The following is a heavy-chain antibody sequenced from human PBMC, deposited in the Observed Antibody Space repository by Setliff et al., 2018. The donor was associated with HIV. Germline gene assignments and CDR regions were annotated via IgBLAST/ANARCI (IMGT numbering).Heavy chain of an antibody. Sequence: SGHTLVNPTPPLTLNCTFYGLSLSTYGVGVGWIRQPPGKALECLALIYWNDDKRYSPSLKSRLTITKDTSKNQVVPTMTNMDPADTATYSCAHRPGSSCYFHTRLEYFHYWGQGTLVTVSS. D-gene: IGHD3-22*01. CDR1: GLSLSTYGVG. CDR3: AHRPGSSCYFHTRLEYFHY. J-gene: IGHJ1*01. CDR2: IYWNDDK. V-gene: IGHV2-5*01.